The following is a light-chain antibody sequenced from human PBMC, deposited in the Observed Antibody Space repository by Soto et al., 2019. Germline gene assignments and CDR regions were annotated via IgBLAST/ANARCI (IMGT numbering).Light chain of an antibody. CDR1: QGITNY. J-gene: IGKJ4*01. Sequence: DIQMTQSTSSLSASVEDRVTIACRESQGITNYLAWYQQKPGKAPKPLIYTASTLQSGVPSRFSGSGSGTEFTLTISSLQPDDFATYYCQQSYSTPLPFGGGTKVDIK. V-gene: IGKV1-39*01. CDR2: TAS. CDR3: QQSYSTPLP.